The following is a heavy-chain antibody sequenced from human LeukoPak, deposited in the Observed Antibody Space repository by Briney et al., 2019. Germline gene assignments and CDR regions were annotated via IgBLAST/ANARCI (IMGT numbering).Heavy chain of an antibody. CDR1: GYPFTSYG. J-gene: IGHJ4*02. Sequence: VASVKVSCKASGYPFTSYGINWVRQAPGQGPECMGWSSPYNGNTRYARKLHGRVTMSTDTATSTAYMELTRLGFDDSAVYYCAREWRDCDGGCVTGHFDYWGQGTLVTVSS. CDR3: AREWRDCDGGCVTGHFDY. D-gene: IGHD2-21*01. V-gene: IGHV1-18*01. CDR2: SSPYNGNT.